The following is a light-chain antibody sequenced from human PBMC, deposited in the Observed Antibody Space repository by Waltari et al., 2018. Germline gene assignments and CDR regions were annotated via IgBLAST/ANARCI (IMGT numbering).Light chain of an antibody. J-gene: IGKJ4*01. V-gene: IGKV1-16*02. Sequence: DIQMTQSPSSLPASVGDRVTITCRASQDITKYLAWFQQKPGRAPKSLIYGAFILQSGVSSNFSGSGSGTDFTLTITSLQPEDFGTYYCLQYQAYPLTVGGGTKVDIK. CDR1: QDITKY. CDR2: GAF. CDR3: LQYQAYPLT.